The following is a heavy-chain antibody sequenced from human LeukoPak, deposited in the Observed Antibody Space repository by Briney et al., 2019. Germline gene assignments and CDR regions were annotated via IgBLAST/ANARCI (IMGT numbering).Heavy chain of an antibody. Sequence: GGSLRLSCAASGFTFSSYWMTWVRQAQGKGLEWVANIKQDGSKKSYVDSVKGRFTISRDNAKNSLYLQMNSLRAEDTAIYYCTRVGYIDEGIDYWGQGTLVTVSS. CDR3: TRVGYIDEGIDY. V-gene: IGHV3-7*04. CDR2: IKQDGSKK. J-gene: IGHJ4*02. CDR1: GFTFSSYW. D-gene: IGHD5-24*01.